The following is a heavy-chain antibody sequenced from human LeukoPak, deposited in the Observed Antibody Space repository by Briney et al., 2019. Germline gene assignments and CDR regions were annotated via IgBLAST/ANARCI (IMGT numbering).Heavy chain of an antibody. V-gene: IGHV1-69*13. J-gene: IGHJ4*02. CDR2: IIPIFGTT. CDR1: GGTFSSYA. D-gene: IGHD2-15*01. Sequence: GASVKVSCKASGGTFSSYAISWVRQAPGQGLEWMGGIIPIFGTTNYAQNFQGRVMITADESTSTTYMELSSLRFEDTAIFFCARAQLPTGYCNGGSCYFPSDYWGQGTLVAVSS. CDR3: ARAQLPTGYCNGGSCYFPSDY.